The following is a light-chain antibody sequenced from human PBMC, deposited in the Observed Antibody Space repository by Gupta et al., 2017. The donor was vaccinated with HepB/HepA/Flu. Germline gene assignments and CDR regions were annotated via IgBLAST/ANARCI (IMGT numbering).Light chain of an antibody. CDR2: EVS. Sequence: QSALTQPPSVSGSPGQSVTISCTGTSSDVGSYNRVSWYQQPPGTAPKLMIYEVSNRPSGVPDRFSGSKSGNTASLTISGLQAEDEADYYCSSYTSSSTYFVFGGGTKLTVL. V-gene: IGLV2-18*02. CDR3: SSYTSSSTYFV. J-gene: IGLJ2*01. CDR1: SSDVGSYNR.